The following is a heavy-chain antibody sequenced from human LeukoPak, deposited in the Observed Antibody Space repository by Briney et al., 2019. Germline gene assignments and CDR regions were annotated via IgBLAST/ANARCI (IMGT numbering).Heavy chain of an antibody. CDR2: INSDGTTT. V-gene: IGHV3-74*01. CDR1: GFTFSNYW. Sequence: PGGSLRLSCAASGFTFSNYWMHWVRQAPGKGLVWVSRINSDGTTTTYADSVKGRYTISRENAKNTLYLQMSSLRVEDTAVYYCARDPHGYWWFDPWGQGTLVTVSS. CDR3: ARDPHGYWWFDP. D-gene: IGHD5-18*01. J-gene: IGHJ5*02.